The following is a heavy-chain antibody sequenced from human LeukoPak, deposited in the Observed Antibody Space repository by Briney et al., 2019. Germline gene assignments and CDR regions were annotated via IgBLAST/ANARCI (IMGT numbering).Heavy chain of an antibody. Sequence: SETLSLTCAVYGGSFSTYYWSWIRQPPGKGLEWIGDIYHTGSTTYSPSLKSRVTISVDTSKKQFSLSLTSVTAADTAVYFCARQLYVSGSYYAPMDVWGKGTTVTISS. V-gene: IGHV4-34*01. CDR1: GGSFSTYY. CDR3: ARQLYVSGSYYAPMDV. D-gene: IGHD3-10*01. J-gene: IGHJ6*03. CDR2: IYHTGST.